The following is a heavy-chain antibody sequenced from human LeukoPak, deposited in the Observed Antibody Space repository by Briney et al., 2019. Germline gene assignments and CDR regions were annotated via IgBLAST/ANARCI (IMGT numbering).Heavy chain of an antibody. CDR3: ASSPGSRPYYYYYMDV. V-gene: IGHV3-64*01. J-gene: IGHJ6*03. CDR1: GFTFSSYA. CDR2: ISSNGGST. D-gene: IGHD2-15*01. Sequence: GGSLRLSCAASGFTFSSYAMHWVRQAPGKGLEYVSAISSNGGSTYYANSVKGRFTISRDNSKNTLYLQMGSLRAEDMAVYYCASSPGSRPYYYYYMDVWGKGTTVTVSS.